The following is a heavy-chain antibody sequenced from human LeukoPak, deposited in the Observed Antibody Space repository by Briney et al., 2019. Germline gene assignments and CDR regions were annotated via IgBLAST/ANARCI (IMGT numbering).Heavy chain of an antibody. Sequence: GGSLRLSCAASGFTVSSLAMHWVRQAPGRGLEWVSSSGTRSGKKYYADSVKGRFTISRDSAMNSVSLQINSLRAEDTAIYCVVQITYGELSDPDFWGQGILVTVSS. CDR2: SGTRSGKK. D-gene: IGHD3-16*02. CDR1: GFTVSSLA. J-gene: IGHJ4*02. CDR3: VQITYGELSDPDF. V-gene: IGHV3-21*01.